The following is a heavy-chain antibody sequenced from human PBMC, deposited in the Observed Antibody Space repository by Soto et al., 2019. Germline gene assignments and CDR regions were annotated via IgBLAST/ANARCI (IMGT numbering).Heavy chain of an antibody. CDR3: ASSLTMVRGVTYYYYGMDV. CDR2: IYYSGST. V-gene: IGHV4-30-4*01. Sequence: SETLSLTCTVSGGSISSGDYYWSWIRQPPGKGLEWIGYIYYSGSTYYNPSLKSRVTISVDTSKNQFSLKLSSVTAADTAVYYCASSLTMVRGVTYYYYGMDVWCQGTTVTVSS. J-gene: IGHJ6*02. CDR1: GGSISSGDYY. D-gene: IGHD3-10*01.